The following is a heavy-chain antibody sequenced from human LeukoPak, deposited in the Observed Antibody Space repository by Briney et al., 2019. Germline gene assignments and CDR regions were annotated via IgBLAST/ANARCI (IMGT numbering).Heavy chain of an antibody. J-gene: IGHJ4*02. CDR3: ARADYYYDSSGYLGFDY. CDR2: ISSSSSTI. CDR1: GFTFRSYS. Sequence: PGGPLKFSCAASGFTFRSYSMNWVRQAPGKGLEWVSYISSSSSTIYYADSVKGRFTISRGNAKNSLYLQMNSLRAEDTAVYYCARADYYYDSSGYLGFDYWGQGTLVTVSS. D-gene: IGHD3-22*01. V-gene: IGHV3-48*01.